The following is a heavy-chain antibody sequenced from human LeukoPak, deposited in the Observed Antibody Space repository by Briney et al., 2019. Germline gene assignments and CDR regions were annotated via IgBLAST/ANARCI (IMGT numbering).Heavy chain of an antibody. V-gene: IGHV3-21*01. D-gene: IGHD3-3*01. CDR2: ISSSSSYI. CDR1: GFTFSSHS. CDR3: AREPFWSGYYSNLHFDY. Sequence: GGSLRLSCAASGFTFSSHSMNWVRQAPGKGLEWVSSISSSSSYIYYADSVKGRFTISRDNAKNSLYLQMNSLRAEDTAVYYCAREPFWSGYYSNLHFDYWGQGTLVTVSS. J-gene: IGHJ4*02.